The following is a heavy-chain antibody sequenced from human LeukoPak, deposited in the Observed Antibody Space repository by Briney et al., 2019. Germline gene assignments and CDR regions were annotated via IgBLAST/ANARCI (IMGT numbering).Heavy chain of an antibody. J-gene: IGHJ4*02. Sequence: GGSLRLSCAASGFTFSSYGMHWVRQAPGKGLEWVSAISGSGGSTYYADSVKGRFTISRDNSKNTLYLQMNSLRAEDTAVYYCAKDLYYYDSSGYYEFYFDYWGQGTLVTVSS. CDR1: GFTFSSYG. V-gene: IGHV3-23*01. CDR3: AKDLYYYDSSGYYEFYFDY. D-gene: IGHD3-22*01. CDR2: ISGSGGST.